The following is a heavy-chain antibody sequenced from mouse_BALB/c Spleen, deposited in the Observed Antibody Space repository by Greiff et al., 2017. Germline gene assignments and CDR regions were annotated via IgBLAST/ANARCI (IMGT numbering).Heavy chain of an antibody. CDR2: IDPANGNT. V-gene: IGHV14-3*02. Sequence: EVQLQQSGAELVKPGASVKLSCTASGFNIKDTYMHWVKQRPEQGLEWIGRIDPANGNTKYDPKFQGKATITADTSSNTAYLQLSSLTSEDTAVYYCARGSPGGNHDYWGQGTTLTVSS. J-gene: IGHJ2*01. D-gene: IGHD1-1*02. CDR1: GFNIKDTY. CDR3: ARGSPGGNHDY.